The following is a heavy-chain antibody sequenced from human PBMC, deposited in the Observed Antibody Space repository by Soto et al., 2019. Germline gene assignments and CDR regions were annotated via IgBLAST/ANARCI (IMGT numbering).Heavy chain of an antibody. CDR2: IYYSGST. D-gene: IGHD3-16*01. CDR3: ARGRLGEFFRVSMDV. V-gene: IGHV4-39*01. J-gene: IGHJ6*02. CDR1: GGSISSSSYY. Sequence: QLQLQESGPGLVKPSETLSLTCTVSGGSISSSSYYWGWIRQPPGKGLEWIGSIYYSGSTYYNPSLKSRVTISVDTSKNQFSLKLSSVTAADTAVYYCARGRLGEFFRVSMDVWGQGTTVTVSS.